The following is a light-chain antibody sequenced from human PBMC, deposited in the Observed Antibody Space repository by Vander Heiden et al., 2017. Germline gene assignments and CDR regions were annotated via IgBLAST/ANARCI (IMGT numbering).Light chain of an antibody. V-gene: IGKV3-11*01. CDR3: QQRSNWPLYT. Sequence: DIVFTQSPSTLSLSPGVRAILSCRASQSVRSFLAWYQQEPGQVPRLLIYDASIRVTSIPARFSGSGSGTDFTLTISSLEPEDFAVYYCQQRSNWPLYTFGQGTKLEIK. CDR2: DAS. J-gene: IGKJ2*01. CDR1: QSVRSF.